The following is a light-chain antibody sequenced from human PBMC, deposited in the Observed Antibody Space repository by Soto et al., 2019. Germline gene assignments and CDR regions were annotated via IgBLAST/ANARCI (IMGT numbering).Light chain of an antibody. CDR3: QQYGSSPPELT. Sequence: EILLTQSPATLSLSPGERSTLSCSASQSFSSSYLAWYQQKPGQAPRLLIYGASSRATGIPDRFSGSGSGTDFTLTISRLEPEDFAVYYCQQYGSSPPELTFGGGTKVDIK. V-gene: IGKV3-20*01. CDR2: GAS. CDR1: QSFSSSY. J-gene: IGKJ4*01.